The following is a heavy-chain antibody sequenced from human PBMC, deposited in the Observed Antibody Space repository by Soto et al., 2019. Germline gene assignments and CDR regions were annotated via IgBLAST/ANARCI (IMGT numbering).Heavy chain of an antibody. D-gene: IGHD6-13*01. CDR2: ISSSYSYI. J-gene: IGHJ6*02. Sequence: EVQLVESGGGLVKPGGSLRLSCAASGFTFSSYSMNWVRQAPGKGLEWVSSISSSYSYIYYADSVKGRFTISRDNAKNSLYLQMNSLRAEDTCIYYCARDLRVAAVEYYYFYYGMDVWGQGTTVTVSS. V-gene: IGHV3-21*01. CDR1: GFTFSSYS. CDR3: ARDLRVAAVEYYYFYYGMDV.